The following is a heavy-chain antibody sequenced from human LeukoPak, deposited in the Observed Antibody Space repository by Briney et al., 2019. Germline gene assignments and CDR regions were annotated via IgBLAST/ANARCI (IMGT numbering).Heavy chain of an antibody. CDR2: ISYDGSNK. CDR1: GFTFSSYG. CDR3: AKEGVDTAIVYLDY. D-gene: IGHD5-18*01. J-gene: IGHJ4*02. Sequence: GGSLRLSCAASGFTFSSYGMHWVRQAPGKGLEWVTAISYDGSNKYYTDSVKGRFTISRDNSKNTLYLQINSLRPEDTAVYYCAKEGVDTAIVYLDYWGQGTLVTVSS. V-gene: IGHV3-30*18.